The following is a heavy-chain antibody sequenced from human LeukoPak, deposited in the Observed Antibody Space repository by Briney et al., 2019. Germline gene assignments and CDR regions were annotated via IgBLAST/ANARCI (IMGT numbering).Heavy chain of an antibody. D-gene: IGHD2-21*02. J-gene: IGHJ4*02. Sequence: PGGSLRLSCAASGFTFDDYGMSWVRQAPGKGLEWVSGINWNGGSTGYADSVKGRFTISRDNAKNTLYLQMNSLSPEDTAVYYCAREYVVTAISDNLDYWGQGTLVTVSS. V-gene: IGHV3-20*04. CDR2: INWNGGST. CDR1: GFTFDDYG. CDR3: AREYVVTAISDNLDY.